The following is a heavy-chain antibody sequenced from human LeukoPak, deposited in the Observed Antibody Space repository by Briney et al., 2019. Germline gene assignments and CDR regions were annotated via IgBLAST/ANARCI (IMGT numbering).Heavy chain of an antibody. D-gene: IGHD3-22*01. CDR1: GGSISSYY. V-gene: IGHV4-39*01. J-gene: IGHJ4*02. Sequence: KPSETLSLTCTVSGGSISSYYWGWIRQPPGKGREWIGSIYYTGSTYYNPSLKKRVTISVDTSKNQLSLKLRSVTAADTAVYYCARQTTGGYSRSSGRFDYWGQGTLVTVSS. CDR2: IYYTGST. CDR3: ARQTTGGYSRSSGRFDY.